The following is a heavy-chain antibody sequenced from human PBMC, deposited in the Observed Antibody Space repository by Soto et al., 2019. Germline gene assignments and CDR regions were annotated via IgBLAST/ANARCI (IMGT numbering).Heavy chain of an antibody. V-gene: IGHV3-74*01. CDR1: GFTFSSSW. D-gene: IGHD2-2*01. CDR3: ARVAVVTRGIDY. J-gene: IGHJ4*02. CDR2: VNEYGTDS. Sequence: PGGSLRLSCVASGFTFSSSWMHWVRQAPGKGLVWVSRVNEYGTDSNYADSVKGRFTISRDNSKNTVYLQMNSLRVEDSAVYYCARVAVVTRGIDYWGQGTLFTVSS.